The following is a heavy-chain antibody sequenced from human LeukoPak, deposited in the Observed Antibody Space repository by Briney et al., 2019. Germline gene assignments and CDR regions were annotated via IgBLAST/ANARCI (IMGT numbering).Heavy chain of an antibody. Sequence: SETLSLTCAVYGGSFSGYYWSWIRQPPGKGLEWIGEINHSGSTNYNPSLKSRVTISVDTSKNQFSLKLSSVTAADTAVYYCAREEMLLDAFDIWGQGTMVTVSS. CDR2: INHSGST. J-gene: IGHJ3*02. V-gene: IGHV4-34*01. D-gene: IGHD2-15*01. CDR3: AREEMLLDAFDI. CDR1: GGSFSGYY.